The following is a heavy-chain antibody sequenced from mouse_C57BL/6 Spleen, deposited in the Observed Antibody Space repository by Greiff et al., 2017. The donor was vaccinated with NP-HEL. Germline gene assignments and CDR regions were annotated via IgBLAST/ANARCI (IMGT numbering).Heavy chain of an antibody. D-gene: IGHD1-1*01. CDR2: IYPGNSDT. J-gene: IGHJ1*03. CDR1: GYTFTSYW. CDR3: TRSDGSSYPYWYFDV. Sequence: VQLQQSGTVLARPGASVKMSCKTSGYTFTSYWMHWVKQRPGQGLEWIGAIYPGNSDTSYNQKFKGKAKLTAVTSASTAYMELSSLTNEDSAVYYCTRSDGSSYPYWYFDVWGTGTTVTVSS. V-gene: IGHV1-5*01.